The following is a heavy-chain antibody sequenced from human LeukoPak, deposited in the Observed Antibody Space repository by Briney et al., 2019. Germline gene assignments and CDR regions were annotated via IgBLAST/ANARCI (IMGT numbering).Heavy chain of an antibody. CDR1: GFTFSSYW. D-gene: IGHD3-16*01. V-gene: IGHV3-7*03. Sequence: GGSLRLSCAASGFTFSSYWMNWARQAPGKGLEWVASINHNGDVNYYVDSVKGRSTISRDNAKNSLYLQMSNLRAEDTAVYFCARGGGLDVWGQGATVTVSS. CDR2: INHNGDVN. CDR3: ARGGGLDV. J-gene: IGHJ6*02.